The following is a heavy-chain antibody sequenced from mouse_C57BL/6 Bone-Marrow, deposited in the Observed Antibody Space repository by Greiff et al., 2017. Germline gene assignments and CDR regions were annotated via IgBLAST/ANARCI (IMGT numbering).Heavy chain of an antibody. CDR1: GFTFSDYY. D-gene: IGHD1-1*01. Sequence: EVQLVESEGGLVQPGSSMKLSCTASGFTFSDYYMAWVRQVPEKGLEWVANINYDGSSTYYLDSLKSRFIISRDNATNILYLQMSSLKSEDTATYYCAREGGCITTVVAPSYWYFDVWGTGTTVTVSS. V-gene: IGHV5-16*01. J-gene: IGHJ1*03. CDR3: AREGGCITTVVAPSYWYFDV. CDR2: INYDGSST.